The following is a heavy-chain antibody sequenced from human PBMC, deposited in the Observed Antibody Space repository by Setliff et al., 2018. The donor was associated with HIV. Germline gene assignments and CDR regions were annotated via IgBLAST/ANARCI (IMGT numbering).Heavy chain of an antibody. D-gene: IGHD1-26*01. J-gene: IGHJ4*01. V-gene: IGHV3-7*01. CDR1: GFTFSDHY. Sequence: GGSLRLSCAASGFTFSDHYMDWVRQAPGKGLEWVANINQDGREKNYVDSVRGRFTVSRDNTQNSLYLQMNSLTAEDTALYYCTRDRGGSDYFDYWGHGTLVTVSS. CDR2: INQDGREK. CDR3: TRDRGGSDYFDY.